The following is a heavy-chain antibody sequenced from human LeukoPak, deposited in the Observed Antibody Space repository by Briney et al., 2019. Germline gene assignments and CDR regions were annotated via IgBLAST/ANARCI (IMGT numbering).Heavy chain of an antibody. J-gene: IGHJ6*02. CDR3: ARVGTYNYYGMDV. D-gene: IGHD1-14*01. Sequence: SETLSLTCAVSGGSISSSNWWSWVRQPPGKGLEWIGEIYHSGSTNYNPSLKSRVTISVDKSKNQFSLKLSSVTAADTAVYYCARVGTYNYYGMDVWGQGTTVTVSS. V-gene: IGHV4-4*02. CDR2: IYHSGST. CDR1: GGSISSSNW.